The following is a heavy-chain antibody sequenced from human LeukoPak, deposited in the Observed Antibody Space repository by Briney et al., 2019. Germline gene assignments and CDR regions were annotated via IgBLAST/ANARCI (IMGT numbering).Heavy chain of an antibody. Sequence: GGSLRLSCAASGFTFSSYEMNWVRQAPGKGLEWVAYISSIGSTIYYADSVKGRFTISRDNAKNSLYLQMNSLRAEDTAVYYCARIEVKAYYDILPGYYNGYWGQGALVTVSS. J-gene: IGHJ4*02. V-gene: IGHV3-48*03. D-gene: IGHD3-9*01. CDR1: GFTFSSYE. CDR3: ARIEVKAYYDILPGYYNGY. CDR2: ISSIGSTI.